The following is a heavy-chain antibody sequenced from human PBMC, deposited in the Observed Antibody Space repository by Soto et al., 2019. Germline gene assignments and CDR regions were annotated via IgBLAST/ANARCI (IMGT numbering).Heavy chain of an antibody. CDR2: VCATGTS. J-gene: IGHJ5*02. Sequence: SETLSLTCSVSGGSMSKFYWSWIRKTAGKGLEWMGRVCATGTSDYNPSLRSRIAMSVDISKKTFSLRLRSVTAADTGVYYCVRDGSKTLRDCFDPWGQGILVTVSS. V-gene: IGHV4-4*07. D-gene: IGHD4-17*01. CDR1: GGSMSKFY. CDR3: VRDGSKTLRDCFDP.